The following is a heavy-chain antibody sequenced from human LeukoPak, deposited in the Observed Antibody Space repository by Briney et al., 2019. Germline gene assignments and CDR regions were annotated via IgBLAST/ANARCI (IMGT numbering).Heavy chain of an antibody. CDR2: ISSSSSYI. J-gene: IGHJ4*02. Sequence: PGGSLRLSCAASGFTFSSYSMNWVRQAPGKGLEWVSSISSSSSYIYYADSVKGRFTISRDNAKNSLYLQMNSLRAEDTAVHYCARAKNGIGGDGYNSPFDYWGQGTLVTVSS. CDR1: GFTFSSYS. D-gene: IGHD5-24*01. CDR3: ARAKNGIGGDGYNSPFDY. V-gene: IGHV3-21*01.